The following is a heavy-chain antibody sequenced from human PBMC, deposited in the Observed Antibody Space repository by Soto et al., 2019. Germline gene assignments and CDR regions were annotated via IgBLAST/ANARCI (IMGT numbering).Heavy chain of an antibody. CDR2: ISYDGSNK. J-gene: IGHJ4*02. CDR1: GFTFDDYA. CDR3: VRAGIEYSSSSHFDY. Sequence: VQLVESGGVVVQPGGSLRLSCAASGFTFDDYAMHWVRQAPGKGLEWVAVISYDGSNKYYADSVKGRFTISRDNSKNTLYLQMNSLRAEDTAVYYCVRAGIEYSSSSHFDYWGQGTLVTVSS. D-gene: IGHD6-6*01. V-gene: IGHV3-30-3*01.